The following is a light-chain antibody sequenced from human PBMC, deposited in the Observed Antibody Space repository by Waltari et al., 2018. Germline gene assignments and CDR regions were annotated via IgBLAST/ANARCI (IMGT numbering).Light chain of an antibody. V-gene: IGKV1-9*01. J-gene: IGKJ4*01. CDR1: QDIGTY. Sequence: DIQLTQSPSFLSASVGRRVTVTCRASQDIGTYLAWYQKKPGKAPHLLIYAASSLHTGVASRFSAGGSGTLFTLTINRLQPEDFATYYCQQLHTYPLTFGGGPRWSS. CDR2: AAS. CDR3: QQLHTYPLT.